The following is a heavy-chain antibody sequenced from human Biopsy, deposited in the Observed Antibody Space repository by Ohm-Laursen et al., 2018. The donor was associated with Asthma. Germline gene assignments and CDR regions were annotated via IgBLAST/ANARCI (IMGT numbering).Heavy chain of an antibody. V-gene: IGHV3-53*01. CDR3: ARGDSSNWSHYYFDY. CDR2: IYRGGTS. J-gene: IGHJ4*02. CDR1: GFAVSRDY. D-gene: IGHD3-22*01. Sequence: SLRLSCAASGFAVSRDYMFWVRQAPGKGLEWVSVIYRGGTSHTADSVRGRFTISRDYSKNTLYLQMHSLRAEDTVVYYCARGDSSNWSHYYFDYWGQGTLVTVSS.